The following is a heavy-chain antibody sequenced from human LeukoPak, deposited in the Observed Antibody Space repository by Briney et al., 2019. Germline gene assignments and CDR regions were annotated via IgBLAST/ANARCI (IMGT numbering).Heavy chain of an antibody. V-gene: IGHV3-23*01. J-gene: IGHJ4*02. CDR2: ISGSGGST. CDR1: GFTFSSYA. D-gene: IGHD3-16*02. Sequence: GGSLRLSCAASGFTFSSYAMGWVRQAPGKGLEWVSAISGSGGSTYYADSVKGRFTISRDNSKNTLYLQMNSLRAEDTAVYYCAKGPRRIRLGELSLYFDYWGQGTLVTVPS. CDR3: AKGPRRIRLGELSLYFDY.